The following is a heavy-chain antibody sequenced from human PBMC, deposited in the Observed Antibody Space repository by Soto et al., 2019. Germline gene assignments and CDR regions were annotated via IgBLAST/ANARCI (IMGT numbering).Heavy chain of an antibody. CDR1: GGSISSYY. CDR2: IYYSGST. CDR3: ARVKNWFDP. V-gene: IGHV4-59*01. J-gene: IGHJ5*02. Sequence: SEILSLTCTVSGGSISSYYWSWIRQPPGKGLEWIGYIYYSGSTNYNPSLKSRVTISVDTSKNQFSLKLSSVTAADTAVYYCARVKNWFDPWGQGTLVTVSS.